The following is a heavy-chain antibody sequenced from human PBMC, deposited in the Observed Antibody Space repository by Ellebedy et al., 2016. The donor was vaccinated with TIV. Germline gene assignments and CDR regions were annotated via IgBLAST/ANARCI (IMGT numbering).Heavy chain of an antibody. J-gene: IGHJ5*02. V-gene: IGHV4-34*01. CDR3: ARAYYDILTGPKDPKFDP. CDR2: INHSGST. Sequence: SETLSLXXAVYGGSFSGYYWSWIRQPPGKGLEWMGEINHSGSTNYNPSLKSRVTISVDTSKNQFSLKLSSVTAADTAVYYCARAYYDILTGPKDPKFDPWGQGTLVTVSS. D-gene: IGHD3-9*01. CDR1: GGSFSGYY.